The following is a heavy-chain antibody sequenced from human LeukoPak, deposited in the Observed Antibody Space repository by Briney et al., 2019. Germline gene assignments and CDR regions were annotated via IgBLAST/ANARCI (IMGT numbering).Heavy chain of an antibody. CDR3: ARLGGPLLWFGDPGYFDY. D-gene: IGHD3-10*01. V-gene: IGHV4-59*08. CDR1: GGSLSSDY. CDR2: IYYSRSA. J-gene: IGHJ4*02. Sequence: PSETLSLTCTVSGGSLSSDYWSWGRQPPGKGLGWRGYIYYSRSANYNPSLKSRVTISVDTSKNQFSLKLSSVTAADTAVYYCARLGGPLLWFGDPGYFDYWGQGTLVTVSS.